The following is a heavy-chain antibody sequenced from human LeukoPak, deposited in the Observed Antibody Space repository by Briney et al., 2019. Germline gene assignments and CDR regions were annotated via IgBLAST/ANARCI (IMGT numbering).Heavy chain of an antibody. V-gene: IGHV3-21*01. D-gene: IGHD2-15*01. J-gene: IGHJ4*02. CDR1: GFTFSSYS. CDR2: INSSSGYI. Sequence: GGSLRLSCAASGFTFSSYSMNWVRQAPGKGLKWVSSINSSSGYIYYADSVKGRFTISRDNAKNSLYLQMNSLRAEDTAVYYCARDSYCNDGNCYSSPVVDYWGQGTLVTVSS. CDR3: ARDSYCNDGNCYSSPVVDY.